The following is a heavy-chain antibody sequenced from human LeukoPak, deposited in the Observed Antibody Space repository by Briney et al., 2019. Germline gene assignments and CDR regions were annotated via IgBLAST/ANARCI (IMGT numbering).Heavy chain of an antibody. D-gene: IGHD3-10*01. J-gene: IGHJ4*02. CDR3: AANYYGSGSYSYGIDY. CDR2: IYYSGST. Sequence: SETLSLTCTVSGGSISSSTYHWGWIRQPPGKGLEWIGSIYYSGSTYYNPSLKSRVTRSVDTSKNQFSLKMSSVTAADTGVYYCAANYYGSGSYSYGIDYWGQGTLVTVSS. CDR1: GGSISSSTYH. V-gene: IGHV4-39*01.